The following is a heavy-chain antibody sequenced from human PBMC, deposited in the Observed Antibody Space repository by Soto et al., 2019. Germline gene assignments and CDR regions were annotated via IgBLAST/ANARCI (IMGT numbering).Heavy chain of an antibody. CDR2: IYWNDDK. V-gene: IGHV2-5*01. CDR1: GISLSTSGVG. Sequence: QITVKGSVPTLVKPTQTLTLTCSLFGISLSTSGVGLGWIRQAPGKALVGLALIYWNDDKHYTPSLKSRHTITKDTTKNQAVLTMNNTERVDTSTYSCARGLVTLPVFAFDVWGQGTVVTVS. J-gene: IGHJ3*01. CDR3: ARGLVTLPVFAFDV. D-gene: IGHD4-4*01.